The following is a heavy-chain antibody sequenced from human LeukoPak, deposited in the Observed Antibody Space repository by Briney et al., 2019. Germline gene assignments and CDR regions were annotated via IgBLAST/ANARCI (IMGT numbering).Heavy chain of an antibody. D-gene: IGHD5-12*01. V-gene: IGHV3-53*01. Sequence: GGSLRLSCAASGFTVSSNYMSWVRQAPGRGLEWVSVIYSGGSTHYADSVKGRLTISRDNSKNTLYLQMNSLRAEDTAVYYCARARYSGYDSPYYFDYWGQGTLVTVSS. CDR2: IYSGGST. J-gene: IGHJ4*02. CDR1: GFTVSSNY. CDR3: ARARYSGYDSPYYFDY.